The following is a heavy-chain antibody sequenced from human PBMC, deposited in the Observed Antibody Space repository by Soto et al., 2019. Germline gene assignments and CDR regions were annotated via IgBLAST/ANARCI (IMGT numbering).Heavy chain of an antibody. CDR1: GFTFSSYG. V-gene: IGHV3-30*18. CDR3: AKDPIRNYYDYIWGSYRYIDY. CDR2: ISYDGSNK. D-gene: IGHD3-16*02. Sequence: GGSLRLSCAASGFTFSSYGMHWVRQAPGKGLEWVAVISYDGSNKYYADSVKGRFTISRDNSKNTLYLQMNSLRAEDTAVYYCAKDPIRNYYDYIWGSYRYIDYWDQGTLVTVSS. J-gene: IGHJ4*01.